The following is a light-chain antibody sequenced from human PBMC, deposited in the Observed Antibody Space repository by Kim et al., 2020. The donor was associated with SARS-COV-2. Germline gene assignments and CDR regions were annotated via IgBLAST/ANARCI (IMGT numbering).Light chain of an antibody. CDR2: EVA. V-gene: IGLV2-14*03. J-gene: IGLJ3*02. CDR3: VSHTITTSLV. Sequence: GQSITISCTGTSSDIGRYNHVSWYQQHPGKAPELIIYEVARRPSGVSYRFSGFKSGNTASLTISGLRAEDEADYFCVSHTITTSLVFGGGTQLTVL. CDR1: SSDIGRYNH.